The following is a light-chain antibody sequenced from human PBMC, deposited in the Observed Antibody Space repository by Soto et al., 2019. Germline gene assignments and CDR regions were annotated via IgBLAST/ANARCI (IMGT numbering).Light chain of an antibody. CDR1: QSVSSSY. V-gene: IGKV3-20*01. Sequence: EIVLTQSPGTLYLSPGERATLSCRASQSVSSSYLAWYQQKPGQAPRLLIYGASSRATGIPDRFSGSGSGTDFTLTIIRLQADDFAVSYCQPYGSAPPWTFGQGTKVEIK. CDR3: QPYGSAPPWT. J-gene: IGKJ1*01. CDR2: GAS.